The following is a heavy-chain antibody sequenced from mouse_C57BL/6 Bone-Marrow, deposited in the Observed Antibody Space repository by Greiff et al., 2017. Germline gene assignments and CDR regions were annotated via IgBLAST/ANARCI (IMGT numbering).Heavy chain of an antibody. CDR3: ARSPWFAY. CDR2: MHPNGGSP. Sequence: VQLQQPGAELVKPGASVKLSCKASGYTFTNYWMHWVKQRPGQGLEWIGMMHPNGGSPDYNEKFKSEATLSVDNSSRTAYMERSSLTSEDSAVYYCARSPWFAYWGQGTLVTVSA. CDR1: GYTFTNYW. V-gene: IGHV1-64*01. J-gene: IGHJ3*01.